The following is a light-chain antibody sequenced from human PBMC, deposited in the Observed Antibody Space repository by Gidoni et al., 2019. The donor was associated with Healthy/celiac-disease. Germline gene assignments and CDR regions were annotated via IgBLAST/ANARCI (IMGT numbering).Light chain of an antibody. V-gene: IGKV3-11*01. Sequence: EIVLTQSPATLSLSPGERATLSCRASQSVSSYLAWYQQKPGQAPRLLIYDASNRATGIPARFSGSGSGTDFTLTISSLEPEDFAVYYCQQRSNGLTFGGXTKVEIK. CDR3: QQRSNGLT. CDR1: QSVSSY. CDR2: DAS. J-gene: IGKJ4*01.